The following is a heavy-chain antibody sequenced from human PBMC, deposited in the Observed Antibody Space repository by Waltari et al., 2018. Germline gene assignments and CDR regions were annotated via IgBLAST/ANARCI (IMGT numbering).Heavy chain of an antibody. Sequence: EVQLVESGGGLVQPGGSMRLSCPTSRFPFGRYWMTWVGRALGKGVGWVANIRPDGSVKNYVDAVKGRFTISRDNSKNSLFLQMDSLRAEDTAVYYCARNQFHLDWGKGALVTVSS. CDR3: ARNQFHLD. J-gene: IGHJ1*01. CDR2: IRPDGSVK. V-gene: IGHV3-7*01. CDR1: RFPFGRYW.